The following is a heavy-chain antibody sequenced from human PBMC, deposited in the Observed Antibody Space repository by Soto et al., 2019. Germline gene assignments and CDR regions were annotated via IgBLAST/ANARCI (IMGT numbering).Heavy chain of an antibody. CDR1: GFSFSSYG. V-gene: IGHV3-23*01. CDR3: AKEIAASDTYYYYYGIDV. CDR2: IGGSGYTT. J-gene: IGHJ6*02. D-gene: IGHD6-13*01. Sequence: GGSLRISYAASGFSFSSYGMSWVRQTPGKGLEWVSAIGGSGYTTYYADSVKGRFTISRDNSKNTLYLQMNSLSAEDTAVYYCAKEIAASDTYYYYYGIDVWGQGTTVTVSS.